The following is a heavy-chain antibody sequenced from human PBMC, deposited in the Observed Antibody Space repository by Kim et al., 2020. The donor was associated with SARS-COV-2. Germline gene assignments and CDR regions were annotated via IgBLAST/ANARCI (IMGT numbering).Heavy chain of an antibody. CDR3: ARSEDYYCRPDAFDI. J-gene: IGHJ3*02. CDR2: ISSSGITI. Sequence: GGSLRLSCAASGFTFSSYCMNWVRQAPGKGLEWVSYISSSGITIYYADSVKGRFTISRDNAKNSLYLQMNSLGDEDTAVYYCARSEDYYCRPDAFDIWGHGAMVTVSS. CDR1: GFTFSSYC. V-gene: IGHV3-48*02. D-gene: IGHD3-22*01.